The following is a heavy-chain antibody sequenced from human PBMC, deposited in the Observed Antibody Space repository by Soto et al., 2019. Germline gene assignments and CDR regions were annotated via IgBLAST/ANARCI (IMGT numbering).Heavy chain of an antibody. CDR1: GGSISSSSYY. CDR3: ARLPERSGWGFDY. V-gene: IGHV4-39*01. CDR2: IYYSGST. D-gene: IGHD6-19*01. Sequence: SETLSLTCTGSGGSISSSSYYWGWIRQPPGKGLEWIGSIYYSGSTYYNPSLKSRVTISVDTSKNQFSLKLSSVTAADTAVYYCARLPERSGWGFDYWGQGTLVTVSS. J-gene: IGHJ4*02.